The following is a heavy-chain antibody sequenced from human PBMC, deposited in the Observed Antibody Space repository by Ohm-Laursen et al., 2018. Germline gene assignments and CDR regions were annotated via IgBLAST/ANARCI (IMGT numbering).Heavy chain of an antibody. V-gene: IGHV3-33*01. Sequence: SLRLSCAASGFIFSAYGMHWVRQAPGKGLEWVAVVWYDGSDKYYADSVKGRFTISRDNSKNTMWLQMNSLRAEDTAVYYCARDEVLLWFGPPEGGMDVWGQGTTVTVSS. J-gene: IGHJ6*02. CDR3: ARDEVLLWFGPPEGGMDV. CDR2: VWYDGSDK. D-gene: IGHD3-10*01. CDR1: GFIFSAYG.